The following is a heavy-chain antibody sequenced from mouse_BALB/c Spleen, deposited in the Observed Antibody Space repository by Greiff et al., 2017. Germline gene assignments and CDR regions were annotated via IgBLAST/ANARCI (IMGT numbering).Heavy chain of an antibody. CDR3: ARRRYDADYYAMDY. CDR2: ISTYYGDA. CDR1: GYTFTSYW. D-gene: IGHD2-14*01. Sequence: QVQLQQPGAELVRPGASVKLSCKASGYTFTSYWINWVKQSHAKSLEWIGVISTYYGDASYNQKFKGKATMTVDKSSSTAYMELARLTSEDSAIYYCARRRYDADYYAMDYWGQGTSVTVSS. V-gene: IGHV1S137*01. J-gene: IGHJ4*01.